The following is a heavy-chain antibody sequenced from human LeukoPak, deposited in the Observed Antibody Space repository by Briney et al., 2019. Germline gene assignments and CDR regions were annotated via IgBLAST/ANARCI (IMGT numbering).Heavy chain of an antibody. J-gene: IGHJ4*02. D-gene: IGHD6-19*01. V-gene: IGHV3-7*04. CDR3: AGGTGWLIDY. Sequence: PGGSLSLSCAASGSTFSGYWMNWVRQVQGKGLEWVANIRKDGSGKYYVDSVKSRFTISRDNAKTSLYLQLNSLRAEDTAVYYCAGGTGWLIDYWGQGTLVTVSS. CDR1: GSTFSGYW. CDR2: IRKDGSGK.